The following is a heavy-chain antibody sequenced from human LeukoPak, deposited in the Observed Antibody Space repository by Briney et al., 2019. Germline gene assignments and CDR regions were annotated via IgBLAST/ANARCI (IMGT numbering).Heavy chain of an antibody. Sequence: ASVKVSCKASVGTFSSYAISWVRQAPGQGLEWMGGIIPIFGTANYAQKFQGRVTITTDESTSTAYMELSSLRSEDTAVYYCAREGYYYDSSGYYRSLDYWGQGTLVTVSS. CDR1: VGTFSSYA. CDR3: AREGYYYDSSGYYRSLDY. V-gene: IGHV1-69*05. CDR2: IIPIFGTA. D-gene: IGHD3-22*01. J-gene: IGHJ4*02.